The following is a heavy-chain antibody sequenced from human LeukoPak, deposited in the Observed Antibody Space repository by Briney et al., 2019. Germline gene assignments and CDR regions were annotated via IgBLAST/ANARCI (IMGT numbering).Heavy chain of an antibody. CDR1: GFTVSSNY. V-gene: IGHV3-53*01. Sequence: GGSLRLSCATSGFTVSSNYMNWVRQAPGKGLEWVSVIYSGGGTYYADSVKGRFTISRDNSKNTLYLQMNSLRAEDTAVYYCARSYYYYGMDVWGQGTTVTVSS. CDR3: ARSYYYYGMDV. CDR2: IYSGGGT. J-gene: IGHJ6*02.